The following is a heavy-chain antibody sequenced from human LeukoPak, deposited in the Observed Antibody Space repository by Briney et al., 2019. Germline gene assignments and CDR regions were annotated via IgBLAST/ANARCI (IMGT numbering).Heavy chain of an antibody. CDR3: ARDYSSDWYEFDP. Sequence: ASVKVSCKASGYTFTSYDINWVRQATGQGLEWMGWMNPNSGNTGYAQKFQGRVTITRDTSISTAYMELSSLRSEDTAVYYCARDYSSDWYEFDPWGQGTLVTVSS. J-gene: IGHJ5*02. CDR2: MNPNSGNT. D-gene: IGHD6-19*01. CDR1: GYTFTSYD. V-gene: IGHV1-8*03.